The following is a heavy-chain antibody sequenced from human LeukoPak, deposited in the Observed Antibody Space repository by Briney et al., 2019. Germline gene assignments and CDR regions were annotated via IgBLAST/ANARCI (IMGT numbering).Heavy chain of an antibody. CDR3: ARSSYSSSSSV. V-gene: IGHV3-7*03. CDR1: GFTLSGFW. D-gene: IGHD6-6*01. J-gene: IGHJ3*01. CDR2: INSDGSEG. Sequence: GGSLRLSCAVSGFTLSGFWMSWSRQAPGKGLEWVASINSDGSEGYYADVVKGRFTISRDNAKNSLYLQINSLRAEDTAEYYCARSSYSSSSSVWGQGTMVTVSS.